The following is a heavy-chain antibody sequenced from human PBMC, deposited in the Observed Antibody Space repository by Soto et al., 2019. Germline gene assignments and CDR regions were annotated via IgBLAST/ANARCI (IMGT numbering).Heavy chain of an antibody. Sequence: SETLSLTCAVYGGSFSGYYWSWIRQPPGKGLEWIGEINHSGSTNYNPSLKSRVTISVDTSKNQFSLKLSSVTAADTAVYYCAGTGYYYYYYGMDVWGPGTTVTVSS. CDR1: GGSFSGYY. CDR3: AGTGYYYYYYGMDV. D-gene: IGHD2-15*01. J-gene: IGHJ6*02. CDR2: INHSGST. V-gene: IGHV4-34*01.